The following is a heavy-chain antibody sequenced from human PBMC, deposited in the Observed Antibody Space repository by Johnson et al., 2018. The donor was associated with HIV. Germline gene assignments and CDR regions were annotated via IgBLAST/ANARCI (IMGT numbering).Heavy chain of an antibody. CDR2: ISYDGSKN. J-gene: IGHJ3*02. Sequence: QVQLVESGGGVVQPGRSLRLSCAAPGFNFSNYSMHWVRQAPGKGLEWVAVISYDGSKNYNADSVKGRFTISRDNSKNTLYLQMNSLRAEDTAVYYCARDPRLGELKIDRRGYAFDIWGQGTMVTVSS. D-gene: IGHD3-16*01. V-gene: IGHV3-30*04. CDR3: ARDPRLGELKIDRRGYAFDI. CDR1: GFNFSNYS.